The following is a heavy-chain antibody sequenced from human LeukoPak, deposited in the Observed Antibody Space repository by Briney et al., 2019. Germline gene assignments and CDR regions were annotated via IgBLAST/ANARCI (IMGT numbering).Heavy chain of an antibody. D-gene: IGHD3-10*01. V-gene: IGHV3-9*01. CDR1: GFTFDDYA. J-gene: IGHJ3*02. Sequence: GGSLRLSCAASGFTFDDYATHWVRQAPGKGLEWVSGISWNSGSIGYADSVKGRFTISRDNAKNSLYLQMNSLRAEDTALYYCAKDQGRITMVRGVNDAFDIWGQGTMVTVSS. CDR3: AKDQGRITMVRGVNDAFDI. CDR2: ISWNSGSI.